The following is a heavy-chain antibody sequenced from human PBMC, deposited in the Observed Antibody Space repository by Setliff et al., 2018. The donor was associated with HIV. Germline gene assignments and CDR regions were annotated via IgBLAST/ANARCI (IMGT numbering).Heavy chain of an antibody. CDR3: ARADYGDFVEY. J-gene: IGHJ4*02. D-gene: IGHD4-17*01. CDR1: GFTFGDYS. CDR2: IRSKASGETT. Sequence: GGSLRLSCTASGFTFGDYSLTWVRQAPGKGLEWVSFIRSKASGETTEYAASVKGRFTISRDDSKSIVYVQMNSLRAEDTAVYYRARADYGDFVEYWGRGTLVTVSS. V-gene: IGHV3-49*04.